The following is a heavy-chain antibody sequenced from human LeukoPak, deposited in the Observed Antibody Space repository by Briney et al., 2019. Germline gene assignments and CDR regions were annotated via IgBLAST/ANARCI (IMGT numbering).Heavy chain of an antibody. CDR3: ASDRKWIQLDNWFDP. CDR2: INPNSGGT. Sequence: ASVKVSCKASGYTFTGYYMHWVRQAPGQGLEWMGWINPNSGGTNYAQKFQGRVTMTRDTSISTAYMELSRLRSDDTAVYYCASDRKWIQLDNWFDPWGQRTLVTVSS. V-gene: IGHV1-2*02. D-gene: IGHD5-18*01. CDR1: GYTFTGYY. J-gene: IGHJ5*02.